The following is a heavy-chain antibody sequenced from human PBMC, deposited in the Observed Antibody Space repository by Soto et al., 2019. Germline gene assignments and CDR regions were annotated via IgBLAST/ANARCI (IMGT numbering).Heavy chain of an antibody. CDR2: ISAYNGNT. D-gene: IGHD5-18*01. Sequence: SVKVSCKASGYTFTSYGISWVRQAPGQGLEWMGWISAYNGNTNYAQKLQGRVTMTTDTSTSTAYMELRSLRSDDTAVYYCARGTIGYSYGMTYYFDYWGQGTRVTVSS. V-gene: IGHV1-18*04. J-gene: IGHJ4*02. CDR1: GYTFTSYG. CDR3: ARGTIGYSYGMTYYFDY.